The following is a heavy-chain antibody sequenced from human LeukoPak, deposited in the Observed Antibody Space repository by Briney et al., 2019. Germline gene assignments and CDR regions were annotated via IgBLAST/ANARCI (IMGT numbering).Heavy chain of an antibody. CDR1: EGTFSSYA. J-gene: IGHJ4*02. CDR3: ASPRATGYSYGYDY. CDR2: IIPILGIA. Sequence: GASVKVSCKASEGTFSSYAISWVRQAPGQGLEWMGRIIPILGIANYAQKFQGRVTITADKSTSTAYMELSSLRSEDTAVYYCASPRATGYSYGYDYWGQGTLVTVSS. D-gene: IGHD5-18*01. V-gene: IGHV1-69*04.